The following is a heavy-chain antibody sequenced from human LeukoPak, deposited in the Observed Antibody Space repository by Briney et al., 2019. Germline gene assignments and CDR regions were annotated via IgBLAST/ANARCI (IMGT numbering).Heavy chain of an antibody. Sequence: SETLSLTCIVSGGSIRSSSYYWGWIRQPPGKGLEWIGSIYYSGSTYYNPSLKSRVTISVDTSKKQFSLKLSSVTAADTAVYYCARHRTIYYDNGGYWVWGQGTLVTVSS. CDR3: ARHRTIYYDNGGYWV. J-gene: IGHJ4*02. CDR2: IYYSGST. V-gene: IGHV4-39*01. D-gene: IGHD3-22*01. CDR1: GGSIRSSSYY.